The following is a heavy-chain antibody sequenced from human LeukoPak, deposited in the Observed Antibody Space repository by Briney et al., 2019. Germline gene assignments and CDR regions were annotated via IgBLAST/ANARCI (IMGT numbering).Heavy chain of an antibody. J-gene: IGHJ3*02. CDR2: IIPILGIA. Sequence: GASVKVSCKASGGTFSSYAISWVRQAPGQGLEWMGRIIPILGIANYAQKFQGRVTITTDESTSTAYMELSSLRSEDTAVYYCARDVSDYGGPTPTQIWGQGTMVTVSS. V-gene: IGHV1-69*04. D-gene: IGHD4-23*01. CDR3: ARDVSDYGGPTPTQI. CDR1: GGTFSSYA.